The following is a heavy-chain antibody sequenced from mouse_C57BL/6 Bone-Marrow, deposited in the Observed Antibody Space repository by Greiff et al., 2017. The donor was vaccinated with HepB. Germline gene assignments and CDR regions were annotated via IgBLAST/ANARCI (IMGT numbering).Heavy chain of an antibody. Sequence: QVQLQQPGAELVKPGASVKLSCKASGYTFTSYWMHWVKQRPEQGLEWIGMIHPNSGSTNYNEKFKSKATLTVDKSSSTAYMQLSSLTSEDSAVYYCARRDWDSYYFDYWGQGTTLTVSS. CDR1: GYTFTSYW. CDR3: ARRDWDSYYFDY. V-gene: IGHV1-64*01. D-gene: IGHD4-1*01. CDR2: IHPNSGST. J-gene: IGHJ2*01.